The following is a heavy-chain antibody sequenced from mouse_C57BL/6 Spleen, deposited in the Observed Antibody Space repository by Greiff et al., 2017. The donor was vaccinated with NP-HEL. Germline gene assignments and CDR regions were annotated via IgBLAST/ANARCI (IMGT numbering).Heavy chain of an antibody. CDR2: ISYSGST. CDR3: ATGGGEGYAMDY. J-gene: IGHJ4*01. V-gene: IGHV3-1*01. Sequence: DVKLQESGPGMVKPSQSLSLTCTVTGYSITSGYDWHWIRHFPGNKLEWMGYISYSGSTNYNPSLKSRISITHDTSKNHFFLKLNSVTTEDTATYYCATGGGEGYAMDYWGQGTSVTVSS. CDR1: GYSITSGYD.